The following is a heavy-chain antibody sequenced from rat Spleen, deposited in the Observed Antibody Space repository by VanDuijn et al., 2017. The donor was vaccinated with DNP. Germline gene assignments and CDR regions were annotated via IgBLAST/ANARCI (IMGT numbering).Heavy chain of an antibody. CDR1: GYSITSHS. J-gene: IGHJ2*01. D-gene: IGHD1-9*01. Sequence: VQLQGSGPGLVQPSQSLSLTCSVSGYSITSHSWGWIRKFPGNKLEYIGHISYIGRTNYNLSLKSRLTITRDTSKNHFFLHLNSVTTEDTVTYYCTGEAYTYCLYWGQGVMVTVSS. V-gene: IGHV3-1*01. CDR3: TGEAYTYCLY. CDR2: ISYIGRT.